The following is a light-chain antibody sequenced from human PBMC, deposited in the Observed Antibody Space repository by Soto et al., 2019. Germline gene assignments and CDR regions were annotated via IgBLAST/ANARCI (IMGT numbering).Light chain of an antibody. CDR1: QSVSSSY. J-gene: IGKJ3*01. CDR2: DAS. Sequence: EIVLTQSPVTLSLSPGERATLSCRASQSVSSSYLAWYQQKPGQAPRLLIYDASNRATGIPARFSGSGSGTDFTLTISSLEPEDFAFYYCQQRSNWLFTFGPGTKVDIK. V-gene: IGKV3-11*01. CDR3: QQRSNWLFT.